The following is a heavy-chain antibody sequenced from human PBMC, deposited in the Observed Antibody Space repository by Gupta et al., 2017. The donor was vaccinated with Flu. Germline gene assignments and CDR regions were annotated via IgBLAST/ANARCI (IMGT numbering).Heavy chain of an antibody. D-gene: IGHD6-6*01. Sequence: QVQLVESGGGVVQPGRSLRLSCAASGFTFSSYGMPWVRQAPGKGLEWVTLISYDGSNQYYADSVKGRFTLSRDNSKNTLYLQMNSLKTEDTAVYYCAKARIEQLVFHYGMDVWGQGTTVTVSS. J-gene: IGHJ6*02. CDR3: AKARIEQLVFHYGMDV. CDR2: ISYDGSNQ. CDR1: GFTFSSYG. V-gene: IGHV3-30*18.